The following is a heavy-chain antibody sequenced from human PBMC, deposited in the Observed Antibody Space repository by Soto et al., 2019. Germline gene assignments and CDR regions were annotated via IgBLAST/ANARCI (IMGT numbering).Heavy chain of an antibody. Sequence: QVQLVESGGGVVQPGRSLRLSCAASGFTFSSYAMHWVRQAPGKGLEWVAVISYDGSNKYYADSVKGRFTISRDNSKNTLYLQMNILRAEDTAVYYCARGRDGMDVWGQGTTVTVSS. CDR2: ISYDGSNK. V-gene: IGHV3-30-3*01. CDR1: GFTFSSYA. CDR3: ARGRDGMDV. J-gene: IGHJ6*02.